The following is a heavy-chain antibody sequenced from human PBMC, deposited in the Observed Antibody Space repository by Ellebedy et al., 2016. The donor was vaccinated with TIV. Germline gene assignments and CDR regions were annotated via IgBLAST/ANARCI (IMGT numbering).Heavy chain of an antibody. J-gene: IGHJ6*02. CDR2: IIPILGIA. CDR3: ARDRDSSSWYFGGYYYYGMDV. V-gene: IGHV1-69*04. D-gene: IGHD6-13*01. CDR1: GGTFSSYA. Sequence: AASVKVSCKASGGTFSSYAISWVRQAPGQGLEWMGRIIPILGIANYAQKFQGRVTITADKSTSTAYMELSSLTSEDTAVYYCARDRDSSSWYFGGYYYYGMDVWGQGTTVTVSS.